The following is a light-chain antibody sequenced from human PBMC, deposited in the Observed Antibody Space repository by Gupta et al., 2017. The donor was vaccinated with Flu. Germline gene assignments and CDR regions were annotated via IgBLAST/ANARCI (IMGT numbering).Light chain of an antibody. CDR2: VNNDGSH. CDR1: SGHSTYA. V-gene: IGLV4-69*01. J-gene: IGLJ1*01. Sequence: VKLTCTLSSGHSTYAVAWHQQKPEKGPRFLLRVNNDGSHTKGDGIPDRFSGSSSGAERYLTISSLQSEDEADYYCQTWGTGIKVFGSGTKVSVL. CDR3: QTWGTGIKV.